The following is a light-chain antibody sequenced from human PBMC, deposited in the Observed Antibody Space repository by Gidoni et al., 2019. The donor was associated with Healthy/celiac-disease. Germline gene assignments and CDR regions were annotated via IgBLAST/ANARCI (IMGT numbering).Light chain of an antibody. CDR2: DAS. J-gene: IGKJ5*01. V-gene: IGKV3-11*01. CDR1: QSVSSY. CDR3: QQRSNWPPIT. Sequence: EIVLTQSPATLSLSPGERATLSCRASQSVSSYLAWYQQKPGQAPRFLIYDASNRATGIPARFSGSGSWTDFTLTISSLEPEDFAVYYCQQRSNWPPITFGQGTRLEIK.